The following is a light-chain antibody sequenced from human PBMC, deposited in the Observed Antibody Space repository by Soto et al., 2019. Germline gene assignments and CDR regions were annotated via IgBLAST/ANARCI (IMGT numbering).Light chain of an antibody. CDR3: QQYNNWPPWT. CDR2: GAS. V-gene: IGKV3-15*01. J-gene: IGKJ1*01. Sequence: EIVLTRSPATLSLSPGERATLSCRASQSVGSSLAWYQQKPGQAPRLLIYGASTRATGIPARFSGSGSGTEFTLTISSLQSEDFAVYYCQQYNNWPPWTFGQGTKVDIK. CDR1: QSVGSS.